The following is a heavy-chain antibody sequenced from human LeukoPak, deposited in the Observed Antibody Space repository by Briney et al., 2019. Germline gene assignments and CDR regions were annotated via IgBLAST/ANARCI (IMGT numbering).Heavy chain of an antibody. CDR1: GYTFSTYD. CDR3: ARGLNNWNDFDY. Sequence: GASVKVSCKASGYTFSTYDVTWVRQAPGQGLEWMGWINPNSGGTNYAQKFQGWVTMTRDTSISTAYMELSRLRSDDTAVYYCARGLNNWNDFDYWGQGTLVTVSS. D-gene: IGHD1-1*01. CDR2: INPNSGGT. J-gene: IGHJ4*02. V-gene: IGHV1-2*04.